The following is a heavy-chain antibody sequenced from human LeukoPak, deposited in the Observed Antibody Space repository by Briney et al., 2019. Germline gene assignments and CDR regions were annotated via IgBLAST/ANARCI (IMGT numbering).Heavy chain of an antibody. Sequence: ASVKVSCKASGYTFTSYYMHWVRQAPGQGLEWMGIINPSGGSTSYAQKFQGRVTMTRDTSTSTVYMELSSLRSEDTAVYYCARGFLDATDYDFWSGPGGNGFDYWGQGTLVTVSS. V-gene: IGHV1-46*01. J-gene: IGHJ4*02. D-gene: IGHD3-3*01. CDR3: ARGFLDATDYDFWSGPGGNGFDY. CDR1: GYTFTSYY. CDR2: INPSGGST.